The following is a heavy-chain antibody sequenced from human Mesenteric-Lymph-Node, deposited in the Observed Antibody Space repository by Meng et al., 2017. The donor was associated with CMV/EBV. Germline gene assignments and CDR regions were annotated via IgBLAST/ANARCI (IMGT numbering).Heavy chain of an antibody. CDR1: GGSISSGGYS. CDR2: IYHSGST. Sequence: SGGSISSGGYSWSWIRQPPGKGLEWIGYIYHSGSTYYNPSLKSRVTISVDRSKNQFSLKLSSVTAADTAVYYCARGDDYGDYGDFDYWGQGTLVTVSS. J-gene: IGHJ4*02. D-gene: IGHD4-17*01. CDR3: ARGDDYGDYGDFDY. V-gene: IGHV4-30-2*01.